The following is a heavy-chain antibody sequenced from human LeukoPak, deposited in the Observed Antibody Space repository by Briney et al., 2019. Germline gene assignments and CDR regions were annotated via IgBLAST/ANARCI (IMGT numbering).Heavy chain of an antibody. CDR1: GYTFTSYD. CDR2: MNPNSGNT. D-gene: IGHD1-14*01. J-gene: IGHJ3*02. V-gene: IGHV1-8*01. Sequence: GASVKVSCKASGYTFTSYDINWVRQATGQGLEWMGWMNPNSGNTGYAQKFQGRVTMTRNTSISTAYMELSSLRSEDTAVYYCATHEPNGNDAFDIWGQGTMVTVSS. CDR3: ATHEPNGNDAFDI.